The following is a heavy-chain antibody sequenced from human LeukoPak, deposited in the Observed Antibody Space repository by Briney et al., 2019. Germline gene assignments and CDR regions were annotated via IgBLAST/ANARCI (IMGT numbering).Heavy chain of an antibody. CDR2: IYYSGST. J-gene: IGHJ4*02. CDR1: GGSISSGGYY. D-gene: IGHD3-10*01. CDR3: AGTSYGSGSFDY. Sequence: TLSLTCTVSGGSISSGGYYWSWIRQHPGKGLEWIGYIYYSGSTYYNPSLKSRVTISVDTSKNQFSLKLSSVTAADTAVYYCAGTSYGSGSFDYWGQGTLVTVSS. V-gene: IGHV4-31*03.